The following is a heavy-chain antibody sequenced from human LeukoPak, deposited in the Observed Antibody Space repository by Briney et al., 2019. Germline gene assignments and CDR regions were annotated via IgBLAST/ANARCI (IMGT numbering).Heavy chain of an antibody. D-gene: IGHD5-18*01. Sequence: PGGSLRLSCAASGFTSSSYGMHWVRQAPGKGLERVAVIWYDGSNKYYADSVKGRFTISRDNSKNTLYLQMNSLRAEDTAVYYCAKELGYSYGYGIGYWGQGTLVTVSS. CDR2: IWYDGSNK. CDR3: AKELGYSYGYGIGY. CDR1: GFTSSSYG. J-gene: IGHJ4*02. V-gene: IGHV3-33*06.